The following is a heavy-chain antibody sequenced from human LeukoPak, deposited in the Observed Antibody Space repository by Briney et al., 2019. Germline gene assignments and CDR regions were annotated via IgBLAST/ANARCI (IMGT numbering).Heavy chain of an antibody. CDR1: GFTLSSYW. CDR3: ARDTKDY. CDR2: INQDVSEI. Sequence: GGSLRLSCAASGFTLSSYWMSWVRQAPGKGLEWVANINQDVSEINYVDSVKGRFTISRDNAKNSLYLEMNSLRAEDTGVYFCARDTKDYWGQGTLVVVSS. V-gene: IGHV3-7*01. J-gene: IGHJ4*02. D-gene: IGHD2-2*01.